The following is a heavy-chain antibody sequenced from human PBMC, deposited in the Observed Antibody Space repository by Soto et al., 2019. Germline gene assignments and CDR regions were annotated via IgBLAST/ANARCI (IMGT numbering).Heavy chain of an antibody. Sequence: SETLSLTCAVSGGSISSSNWWSWVRQPPGKGLEWIGEIYHSGSTNYNPSLKSRVTISVDKSKNQFSLKLSSVTAADTAVYYWARAGYYDSSGYYYGGKGTLVTVSS. D-gene: IGHD3-22*01. CDR2: IYHSGST. CDR1: GGSISSSNW. V-gene: IGHV4-4*02. CDR3: ARAGYYDSSGYYY. J-gene: IGHJ4*02.